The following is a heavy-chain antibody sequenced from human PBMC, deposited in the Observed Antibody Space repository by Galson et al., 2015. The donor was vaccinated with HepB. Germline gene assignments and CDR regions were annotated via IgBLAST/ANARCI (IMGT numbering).Heavy chain of an antibody. J-gene: IGHJ6*03. V-gene: IGHV5-51*01. CDR2: IYPGDSDT. D-gene: IGHD1-26*01. Sequence: SGAEAKKPGESLKITCKGSGYSFTTYWIGWVRQMPGKGLEWMGTIYPGDSDTRYSPPFHGQVTISADKSISTAYLQWSSLKASDTAMYYCARHRAYSGTYYNYYMDVWGKGTTVTVSS. CDR3: ARHRAYSGTYYNYYMDV. CDR1: GYSFTTYW.